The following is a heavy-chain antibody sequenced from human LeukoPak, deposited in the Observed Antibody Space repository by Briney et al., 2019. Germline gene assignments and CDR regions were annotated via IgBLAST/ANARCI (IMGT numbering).Heavy chain of an antibody. CDR3: ARLGSGYSYGIDY. Sequence: SETLSLTCTVSGGSISSSSYYWGWIRQPPGKGLEWIGNIYYSGSTYYNPSLKSRVTISVDTPENQFSLKLSSVTAADTAVYYCARLGSGYSYGIDYWGQGTLVTVSS. V-gene: IGHV4-39*01. CDR1: GGSISSSSYY. CDR2: IYYSGST. J-gene: IGHJ4*02. D-gene: IGHD5-18*01.